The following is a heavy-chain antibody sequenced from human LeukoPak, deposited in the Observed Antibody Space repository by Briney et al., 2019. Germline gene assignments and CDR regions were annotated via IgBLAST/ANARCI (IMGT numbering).Heavy chain of an antibody. Sequence: GGSLRLSCAASGFTFSSYGMSWVRQAPGKGLEWVSAISGSGGSTYYADSVKGRFTISRDNSKNTLYLQMNSLRAEDTAVYYCARGASSGSYYSNYYYYYMDVWGKGTTVTISS. CDR3: ARGASSGSYYSNYYYYYMDV. D-gene: IGHD1-26*01. CDR1: GFTFSSYG. CDR2: ISGSGGST. J-gene: IGHJ6*03. V-gene: IGHV3-23*01.